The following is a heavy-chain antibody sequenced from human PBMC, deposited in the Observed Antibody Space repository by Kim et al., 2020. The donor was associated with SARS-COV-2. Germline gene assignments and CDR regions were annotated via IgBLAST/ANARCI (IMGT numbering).Heavy chain of an antibody. J-gene: IGHJ2*01. V-gene: IGHV3-7*01. CDR1: GFTFSSYW. Sequence: GGSLRLSCAASGFTFSSYWMSWVRQAPGKGLEWVANIKQDGSEKYYVDSVKGRFTISRDNAKNSLYLQMNSVRAEDTAVYYCAREGIVGATGWYFDLWGRGTLVTVSS. D-gene: IGHD1-26*01. CDR3: AREGIVGATGWYFDL. CDR2: IKQDGSEK.